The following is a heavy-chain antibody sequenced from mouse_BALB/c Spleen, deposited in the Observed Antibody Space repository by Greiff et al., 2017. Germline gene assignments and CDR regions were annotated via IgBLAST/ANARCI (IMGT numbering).Heavy chain of an antibody. J-gene: IGHJ4*01. V-gene: IGHV7-3*02. CDR3: ARGKGAMDY. CDR1: GFTFTDYY. CDR2: IRNKANGYTT. Sequence: EVKLMESGGGLVQPGGSLRLSCATSGFTFTDYYMSWVRQPPGKALEWLGFIRNKANGYTTEYSASVKGRFTISRDNSQSILYLQMNTLRAEDSATYYCARGKGAMDYWGQGTSVTVSS.